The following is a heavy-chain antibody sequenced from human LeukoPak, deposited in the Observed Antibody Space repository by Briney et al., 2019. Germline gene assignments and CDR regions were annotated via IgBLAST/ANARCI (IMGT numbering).Heavy chain of an antibody. CDR2: FYSNGHI. J-gene: IGHJ4*02. Sequence: PSETLSLTCSVSSDSISSSSYLWVWVRQPPGKGLEWIGDFYSNGHISYNPSLKSRAAISVDTSKNQFSLNLSSVTAADTAVYYCARRHYGSGNIDSWGQGTLVTVSS. V-gene: IGHV4-39*01. D-gene: IGHD3-10*01. CDR1: SDSISSSSYL. CDR3: ARRHYGSGNIDS.